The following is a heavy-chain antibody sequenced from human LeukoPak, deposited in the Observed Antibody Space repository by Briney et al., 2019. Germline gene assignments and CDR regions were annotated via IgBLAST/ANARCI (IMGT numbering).Heavy chain of an antibody. CDR2: IYHSGTT. J-gene: IGHJ5*02. CDR3: ARRGFRDTAMVAFDH. Sequence: SETLSLTCSVSGGSISNNNWWSWVRQSPGKGLEWIGNIYHSGTTHYNPSLKSRATISVDKSKNQFSLKLNSVTAADTAVYYCARRGFRDTAMVAFDHWGQGTLVTVSS. CDR1: GGSISNNNW. V-gene: IGHV4-4*02. D-gene: IGHD5-18*01.